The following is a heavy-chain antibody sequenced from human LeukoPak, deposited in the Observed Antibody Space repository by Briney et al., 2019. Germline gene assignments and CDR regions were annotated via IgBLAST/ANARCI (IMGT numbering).Heavy chain of an antibody. D-gene: IGHD3-3*02. CDR3: ARVLERNWFDP. CDR2: IYYSGST. V-gene: IGHV4-31*03. J-gene: IGHJ5*02. Sequence: PSETLSLTCTVAGGSISSGGYYWSWIRQHPGKGLEWIGYIYYSGSTYYNPSLKSRVTISVDTSKNQFSLKLSSVTAADTAVYYCARVLERNWFDPWGQGTLVTVSS. CDR1: GGSISSGGYY.